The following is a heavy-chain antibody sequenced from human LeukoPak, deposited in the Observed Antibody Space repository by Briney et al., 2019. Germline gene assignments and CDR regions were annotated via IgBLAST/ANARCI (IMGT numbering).Heavy chain of an antibody. CDR1: GDSVSSNSAA. V-gene: IGHV6-1*01. D-gene: IGHD3-10*01. Sequence: SQTLSLTCAISGDSVSSNSAAWNWIRQSPSRGFEWLGRTYYRSKWYNDYAVSVKSRITINPDTSKNQFSLQLNSVTPEDTAVYYCARDLSRSYYYGSGRHYYYYYMDVWGKGTTVTVSS. J-gene: IGHJ6*03. CDR2: TYYRSKWYN. CDR3: ARDLSRSYYYGSGRHYYYYYMDV.